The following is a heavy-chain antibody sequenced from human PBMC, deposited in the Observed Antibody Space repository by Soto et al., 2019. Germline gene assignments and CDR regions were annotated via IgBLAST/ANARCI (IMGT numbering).Heavy chain of an antibody. D-gene: IGHD4-17*01. CDR3: AKKNVEVLGEYGSL. CDR1: GFTFSNYA. CDR2: ISDSGGST. Sequence: GGSLRLSCAASGFTFSNYAMSWVRQAPGKGLEWVSTISDSGGSTYYADSVKGRFTISRDNSKNTLYLQMTSLRAEDTAVYYCAKKNVEVLGEYGSLWGQGTLVTLSS. V-gene: IGHV3-23*01. J-gene: IGHJ4*02.